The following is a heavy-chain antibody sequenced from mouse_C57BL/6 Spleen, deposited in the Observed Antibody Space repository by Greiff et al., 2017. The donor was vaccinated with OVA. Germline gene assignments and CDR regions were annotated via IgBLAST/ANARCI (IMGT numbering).Heavy chain of an antibody. J-gene: IGHJ1*03. CDR2: ISGGGGNT. D-gene: IGHD1-1*01. Sequence: DVKLVESGGGLVKPGGSLKLSCAASGFTFSSYTMSWVRQTPEKRLEWVATISGGGGNTYYPDSVKGRFTISRDNAKNTLYLQMSSLRSEDTALYYCARPHYYGSPRGYFDVWGTGTTVTVSS. CDR3: ARPHYYGSPRGYFDV. CDR1: GFTFSSYT. V-gene: IGHV5-9*01.